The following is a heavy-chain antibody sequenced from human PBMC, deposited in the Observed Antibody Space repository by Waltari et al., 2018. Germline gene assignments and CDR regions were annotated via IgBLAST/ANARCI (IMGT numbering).Heavy chain of an antibody. CDR3: ARYRCSGGSCLAYYFDY. D-gene: IGHD2-15*01. J-gene: IGHJ4*02. V-gene: IGHV1-69*15. CDR2: IIPIFGTA. CDR1: GGTFSSYA. Sequence: QVQLVQSGAEVKKPGSSVKVSCKASGGTFSSYAISWVRQAPGQGLEWMGRIIPIFGTANYARKFQGRVTSTADESTSTAYRELSSLRSEDTAVYYCARYRCSGGSCLAYYFDYWGQGTLVTVSS.